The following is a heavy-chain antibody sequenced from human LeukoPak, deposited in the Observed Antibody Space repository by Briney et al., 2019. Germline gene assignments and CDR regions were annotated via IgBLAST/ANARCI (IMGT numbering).Heavy chain of an antibody. CDR3: ARAKNVKMTTTLDY. D-gene: IGHD5-24*01. V-gene: IGHV3-21*01. Sequence: GGSLRLSCAASGFTFSAYYMNWVRQAPGKGLEWVSSISSTTDYKVYADSLKGRFTISRDNAKNSLYLQMNSLRAEDTAVYYCARAKNVKMTTTLDYWGQGTLVTVSS. J-gene: IGHJ4*02. CDR1: GFTFSAYY. CDR2: ISSTTDYK.